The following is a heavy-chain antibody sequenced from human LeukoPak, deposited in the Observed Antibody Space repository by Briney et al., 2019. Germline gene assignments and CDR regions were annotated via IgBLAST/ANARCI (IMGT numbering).Heavy chain of an antibody. D-gene: IGHD5-12*01. CDR1: GGSFSGYY. CDR3: ARDGYNYYYYYGMDV. Sequence: SETLSLTCAVYGGSFSGYYWSWIRQPAGKGLEWIGRIYTSGSTNYNPSLKSRVTMSVDTSKNQFSLKLSSVTAADTAVYYCARDGYNYYYYYGMDVWGQGTTVTVSS. CDR2: IYTSGST. V-gene: IGHV4-4*07. J-gene: IGHJ6*02.